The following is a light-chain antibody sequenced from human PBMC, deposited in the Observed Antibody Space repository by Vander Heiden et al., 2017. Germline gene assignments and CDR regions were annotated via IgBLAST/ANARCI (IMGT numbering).Light chain of an antibody. J-gene: IGLJ1*01. CDR3: QAWDSSTGV. Sequence: SYELTQPPSVSVSPGQTASITCSGDKLGDKYACWYQQKPGQSPVLVIYKDNKRPAGSPERFSGSNSGNTATLTISGTQAMDEDDYDCQAWDSSTGVFGTGTKVTVL. CDR2: KDN. CDR1: KLGDKY. V-gene: IGLV3-1*01.